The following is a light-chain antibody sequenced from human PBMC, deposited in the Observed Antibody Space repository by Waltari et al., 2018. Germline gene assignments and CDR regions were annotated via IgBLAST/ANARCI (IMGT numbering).Light chain of an antibody. V-gene: IGLV2-11*01. CDR2: DVS. J-gene: IGLJ1*01. CDR1: SSDVGGYNY. CDR3: CSYRGSFV. Sequence: QSALTQPRSVSGSPGQSVTISCTGTSSDVGGYNYVSWYQQNPGKTPQLMIYDVSKRPSGVPDRFSGSKSGNTASLTISGLQAEDDGDYYCCSYRGSFVVGTGTKVTVL.